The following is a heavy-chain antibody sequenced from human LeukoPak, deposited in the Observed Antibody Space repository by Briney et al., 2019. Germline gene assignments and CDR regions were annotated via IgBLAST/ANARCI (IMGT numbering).Heavy chain of an antibody. CDR3: ARGIAAAAKQGGFDY. D-gene: IGHD6-13*01. J-gene: IGHJ4*02. CDR2: IYYSGST. V-gene: IGHV4-59*12. CDR1: GGSISSYY. Sequence: SETLSLTCTVSGGSISSYYWSWIRQPPGKGLEWIGYIYYSGSTTYNPSLKSRVTISVDTSKNQFSLKLSSVTAADTALYYCARGIAAAAKQGGFDYWGQGTLVTVSS.